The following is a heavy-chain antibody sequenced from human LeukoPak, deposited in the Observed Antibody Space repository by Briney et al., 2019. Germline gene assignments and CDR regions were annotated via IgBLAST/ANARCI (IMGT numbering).Heavy chain of an antibody. J-gene: IGHJ3*02. Sequence: SETLSLTCTVSGDSITSSNFFWSWIRQPPGGDLEWIGYMPYNGGASYNPSLRSRTTISLDTSKNEFSLRLTSVTAPDTAIYYRAREVNVAAGSDGFDIWGPGTMVTVSP. CDR1: GDSITSSNFF. CDR3: AREVNVAAGSDGFDI. V-gene: IGHV4-30-4*01. CDR2: MPYNGGA. D-gene: IGHD5-24*01.